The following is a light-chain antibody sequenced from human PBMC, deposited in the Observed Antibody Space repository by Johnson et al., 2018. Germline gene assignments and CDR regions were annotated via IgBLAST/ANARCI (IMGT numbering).Light chain of an antibody. CDR1: SSNIGNNY. V-gene: IGLV1-51*02. Sequence: QSVLTQPPSVSAAPGQKVTISCSGRSSNIGNNYVSWYQQLPGTAPKLLIYENNKRPSGTPHRFSGSKSGTSATLDITGLQPGDEADYYCGTWDSSLSAGNVFGTGTKVTVL. J-gene: IGLJ1*01. CDR2: ENN. CDR3: GTWDSSLSAGNV.